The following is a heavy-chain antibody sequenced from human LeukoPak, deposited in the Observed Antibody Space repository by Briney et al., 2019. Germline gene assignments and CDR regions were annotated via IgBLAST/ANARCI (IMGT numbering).Heavy chain of an antibody. CDR2: IYYSGST. J-gene: IGHJ3*02. D-gene: IGHD6-19*01. Sequence: SETLSLTCTVSGGSISSGDYYWSWIRQPPGKGLEWIGYIYYSGSTYYNPSLKSRVTISVDTSKNQFSLKLSSVTAADMAVYYCARARYSSGWYGGVRAFDIWGQGTMVTVSS. CDR3: ARARYSSGWYGGVRAFDI. V-gene: IGHV4-30-4*01. CDR1: GGSISSGDYY.